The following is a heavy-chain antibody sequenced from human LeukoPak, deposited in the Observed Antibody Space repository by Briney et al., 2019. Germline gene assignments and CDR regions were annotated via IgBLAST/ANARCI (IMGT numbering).Heavy chain of an antibody. CDR1: GYTFTSYD. CDR3: ASRGYSSGGFDY. Sequence: ASVTVSCKAPGYTFTSYDINWVRQATGQGLEWMGWMNPNSGNTGYAQKFQGRVTMTRNTSISTAYMELSSLRSEDTAVYYCASRGYSSGGFDYWGQGTLVTVSS. J-gene: IGHJ4*02. V-gene: IGHV1-8*01. CDR2: MNPNSGNT. D-gene: IGHD6-19*01.